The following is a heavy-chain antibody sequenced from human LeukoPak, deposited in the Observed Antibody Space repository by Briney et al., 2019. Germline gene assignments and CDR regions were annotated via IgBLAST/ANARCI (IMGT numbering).Heavy chain of an antibody. D-gene: IGHD6-19*01. CDR3: ARHGSQWLENWFDP. CDR2: INPNSGGT. CDR1: GYTFTGYY. Sequence: ASVKVSCKASGYTFTGYYMHWVRQAPGQGLEWMGWINPNSGGTNYAQKFQGRVTMTRDTSISTAYLQWSSLKASDTAMYYCARHGSQWLENWFDPWGQGTLVTVSS. J-gene: IGHJ5*02. V-gene: IGHV1-2*02.